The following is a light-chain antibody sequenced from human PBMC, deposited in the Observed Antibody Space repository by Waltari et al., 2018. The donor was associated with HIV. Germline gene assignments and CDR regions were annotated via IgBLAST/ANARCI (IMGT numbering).Light chain of an antibody. V-gene: IGKV4-1*01. J-gene: IGKJ1*01. CDR1: PNVLYSPNNKNY. CDR2: WAS. CDR3: QQYANTPWT. Sequence: DIVMTQPPDSLPVLLVVGATINDNPSPNVLYSPNNKNYLAWFQQKPGRPPKLLISWASIRESGVPDRFTGSGSGTDFTLTISSLQAEDMAVYYCQQYANTPWTFGRGTKVEIK.